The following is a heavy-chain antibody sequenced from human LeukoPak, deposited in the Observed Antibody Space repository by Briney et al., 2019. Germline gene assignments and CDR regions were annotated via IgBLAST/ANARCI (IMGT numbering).Heavy chain of an antibody. V-gene: IGHV4-34*01. CDR3: ARGPKKAGGKWFDP. CDR2: INHSGST. D-gene: IGHD1-26*01. CDR1: GGSFSGYY. Sequence: PSETLSLTCAVYGGSFSGYYWSWIRQPPGKGLEWIGEINHSGSTNYNPSLKSRVAISVDTSKNQFSLKLSSVTAADTAVYYCARGPKKAGGKWFDPWGQGTLVTVSS. J-gene: IGHJ5*02.